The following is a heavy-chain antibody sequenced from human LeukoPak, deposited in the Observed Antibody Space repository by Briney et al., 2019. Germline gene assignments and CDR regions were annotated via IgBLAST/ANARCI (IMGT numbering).Heavy chain of an antibody. V-gene: IGHV4-4*07. CDR2: IYTTGST. Sequence: PSETLSLTCTVSGGSISDYYWSWIRQPAGKGLEWIARIYTTGSTDYNPSLKSRVTMSVDTSKNQFSLKLSSVTAADTAVYYCARGPPPDFDCWGQGTLVTVSS. CDR1: GGSISDYY. J-gene: IGHJ4*02. CDR3: ARGPPPDFDC.